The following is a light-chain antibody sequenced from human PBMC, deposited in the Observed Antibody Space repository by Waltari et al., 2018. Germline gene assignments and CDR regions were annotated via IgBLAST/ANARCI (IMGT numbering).Light chain of an antibody. CDR1: QGISSY. J-gene: IGKJ2*01. CDR3: MHGGHWHYT. V-gene: IGKV1-9*01. Sequence: IQLTQSPSSLSASVGDRDTTTCRASQGISSYLAWYQQKPGTAPKQLIYAASTLQSGVPSRFSGSGSGTDFTLKISRVEAEDVGIYYCMHGGHWHYTFGQGTKLEIE. CDR2: AAS.